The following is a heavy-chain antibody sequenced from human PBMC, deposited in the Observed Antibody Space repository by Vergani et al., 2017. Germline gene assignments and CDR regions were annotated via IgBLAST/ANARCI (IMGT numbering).Heavy chain of an antibody. CDR2: IIPIFGTA. Sequence: QVQLVQSGAEVKKPGSSVKVSCKASGGTFSSYAISWVRQAPGQGLEWMGGIIPIFGTANYAQKFQGRVTITADESTSTAYMELSSLRSEDTAVYYWARCLLIAAAELDAFDIWGQGTMVTVSS. V-gene: IGHV1-69*01. CDR1: GGTFSSYA. J-gene: IGHJ3*02. CDR3: ARCLLIAAAELDAFDI. D-gene: IGHD6-13*01.